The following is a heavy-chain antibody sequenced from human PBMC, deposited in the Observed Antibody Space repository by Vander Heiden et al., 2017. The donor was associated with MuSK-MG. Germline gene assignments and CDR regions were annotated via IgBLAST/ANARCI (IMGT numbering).Heavy chain of an antibody. CDR1: GYTFTSYS. V-gene: IGHV1-46*01. Sequence: QVQLVQSGAEVKKPGASVKVSCKATGYTFTSYSLHWVRQAPGKGLEWMGIINPSGGSTSYAQKFQGRVTMTRDTSTSTVYMELSSLRSEDTAVYYCARGNEDITMIVVENWSDPWGQGTLVTVSS. D-gene: IGHD3-22*01. CDR3: ARGNEDITMIVVENWSDP. CDR2: INPSGGST. J-gene: IGHJ5*02.